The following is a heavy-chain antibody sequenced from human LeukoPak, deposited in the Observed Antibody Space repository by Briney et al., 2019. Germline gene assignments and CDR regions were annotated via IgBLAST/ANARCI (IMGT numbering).Heavy chain of an antibody. CDR2: ISSSSSYI. CDR1: GFTFSSYS. Sequence: GGTLRLSCAASGFTFSSYSMNWVRQAPGKGLERVSSISSSSSYIYYADSVKGRCTISRDNAKESLYFQINNPRADATAVYYCARSSYTAMVTGGGDYWGQGTLVTVSS. D-gene: IGHD5-18*01. J-gene: IGHJ4*02. V-gene: IGHV3-21*01. CDR3: ARSSYTAMVTGGGDY.